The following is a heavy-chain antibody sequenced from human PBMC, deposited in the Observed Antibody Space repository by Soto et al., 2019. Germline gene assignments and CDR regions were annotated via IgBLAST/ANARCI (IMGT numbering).Heavy chain of an antibody. J-gene: IGHJ6*02. CDR3: AKDVLTYDFRSGYGYYYSMDV. CDR1: GFTFSSYA. Sequence: EVQLLESGGGLVQPGGSLRLSCAASGFTFSSYAMSWVRQAPGKGLEWVSAISGSGGSTYSADSVKGPFTISRDNSKNTLYLQMNSLRAENTDVYYCAKDVLTYDFRSGYGYYYSMDVWGQGTTVTVSS. D-gene: IGHD3-3*01. CDR2: ISGSGGST. V-gene: IGHV3-23*01.